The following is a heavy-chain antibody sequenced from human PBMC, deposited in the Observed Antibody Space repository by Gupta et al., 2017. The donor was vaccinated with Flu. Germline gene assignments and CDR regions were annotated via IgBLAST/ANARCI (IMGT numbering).Heavy chain of an antibody. Sequence: EVQLVETGGQWIQPGGSLRLSCVASGFNVSDNYMPWVRQTPGRGLERVAAISSAGYPYYADSTKGRFTISRDDSKNILYLHLSALRVDDTALYYCVGRLAHWGQGTQVTVSS. V-gene: IGHV3-53*02. J-gene: IGHJ4*02. CDR2: ISSAGYP. CDR1: GFNVSDNY. CDR3: VGRLAH.